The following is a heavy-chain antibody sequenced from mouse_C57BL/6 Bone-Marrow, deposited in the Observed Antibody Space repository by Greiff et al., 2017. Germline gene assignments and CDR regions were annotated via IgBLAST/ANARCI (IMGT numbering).Heavy chain of an antibody. Sequence: QVQLKQPGTELVKPGASVKLSCKASGYTFTSYWMHWVKQRPGQGLEWIGNINPSNGGTNYNEKFKSKATLTVDKSSSTAYMQLSSLTSVDSAVYYCARGVGNYAMDYWGQGTSVTVSS. J-gene: IGHJ4*01. CDR2: INPSNGGT. CDR1: GYTFTSYW. D-gene: IGHD3-3*01. CDR3: ARGVGNYAMDY. V-gene: IGHV1-53*01.